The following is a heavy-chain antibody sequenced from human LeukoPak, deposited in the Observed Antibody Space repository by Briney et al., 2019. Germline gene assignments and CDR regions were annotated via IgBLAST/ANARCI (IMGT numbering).Heavy chain of an antibody. V-gene: IGHV3-74*01. CDR2: INSDGSST. J-gene: IGHJ4*02. CDR3: ARGGFGIVVVSATDY. D-gene: IGHD2-21*01. Sequence: GGSLRLSCAASGFTFRNYWMHWVRQAPGKGRVWVSRINSDGSSTTYADSVKGRFTMSRDNAKNTLYLQMNSLRAEDTAVYYCARGGFGIVVVSATDYWGQGTLVTVSS. CDR1: GFTFRNYW.